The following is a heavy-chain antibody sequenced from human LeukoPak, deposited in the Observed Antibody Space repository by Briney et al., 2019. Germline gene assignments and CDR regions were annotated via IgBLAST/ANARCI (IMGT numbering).Heavy chain of an antibody. V-gene: IGHV4-30-4*01. J-gene: IGHJ4*02. D-gene: IGHD3-10*01. Sequence: PSETLSLTCTVSGGSISSGDYYWSWIRQPPGKGLEWIWYNYYRGSTYYNPSLKSRVTISVDTSKNQFSLKLSSVTAADTAVYYCARGGGSGSYYKSARYYFDYWGQGTLVTVSS. CDR1: GGSISSGDYY. CDR2: NYYRGST. CDR3: ARGGGSGSYYKSARYYFDY.